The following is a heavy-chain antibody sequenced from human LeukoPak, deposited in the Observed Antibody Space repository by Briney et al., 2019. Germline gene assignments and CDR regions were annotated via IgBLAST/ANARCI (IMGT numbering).Heavy chain of an antibody. D-gene: IGHD3-16*01. V-gene: IGHV3-23*01. CDR2: ISGSGGGT. J-gene: IGHJ4*02. CDR1: GFMFSSYP. Sequence: GGSLRLSCAASGFMFSSYPMSWVRQAPGKGLEWVSSISGSGGGTYYADSVKGRFTISSDNSKNTLYLQMNNLRAEDTAVYYCAKVYDDIWGSYRGYFDYWGQGTLVTVSS. CDR3: AKVYDDIWGSYRGYFDY.